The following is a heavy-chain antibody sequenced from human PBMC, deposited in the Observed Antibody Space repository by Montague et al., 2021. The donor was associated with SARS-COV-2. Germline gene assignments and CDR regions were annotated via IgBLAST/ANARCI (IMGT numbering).Heavy chain of an antibody. CDR3: VRDHPYGGPRGAYDI. D-gene: IGHD4-23*01. CDR1: GGSITGYY. CDR2: IYDGGAV. V-gene: IGHV4-59*01. J-gene: IGHJ3*02. Sequence: TLSLTCTVSGGSITGYYWSWLRRSPGKGLEWIAYIYDGGAVNYNPSLGSRVTISTDTSKNQLSLKVNSVTAADTAVYYCVRDHPYGGPRGAYDIWGQGTAVTVSS.